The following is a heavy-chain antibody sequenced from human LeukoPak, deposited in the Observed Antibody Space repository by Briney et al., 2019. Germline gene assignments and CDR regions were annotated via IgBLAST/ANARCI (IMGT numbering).Heavy chain of an antibody. V-gene: IGHV4-30-2*01. J-gene: IGHJ4*02. D-gene: IGHD6-13*01. CDR3: ARDQRSSWYSIESEYFDY. Sequence: PSETLSLTCTVSGGSISSGGYYWSWIRQPPGKGLEWIGYIYHSGSTYYNPSLKSRVTISVDRSKNQFSLKLSSVTAADTAVYYCARDQRSSWYSIESEYFDYWGQGTLVTVSS. CDR2: IYHSGST. CDR1: GGSISSGGYY.